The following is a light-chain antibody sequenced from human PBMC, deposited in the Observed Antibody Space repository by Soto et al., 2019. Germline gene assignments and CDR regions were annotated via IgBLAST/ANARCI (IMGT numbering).Light chain of an antibody. CDR3: QPRSNWPRT. Sequence: EIVLTQSPATLSLSPGERATLSFRASQSVSSYLAWYQQKPGQAPRLLIYDASNRATGIPARFSGSGSRTHFTLTISSLEPEDFAVYYCQPRSNWPRTFGQGTKVEIK. J-gene: IGKJ1*01. V-gene: IGKV3-11*01. CDR1: QSVSSY. CDR2: DAS.